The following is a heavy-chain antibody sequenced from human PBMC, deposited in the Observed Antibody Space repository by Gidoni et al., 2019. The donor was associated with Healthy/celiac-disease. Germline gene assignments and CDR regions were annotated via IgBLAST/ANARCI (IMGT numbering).Heavy chain of an antibody. Sequence: QLQLQESGPGLVKPSETLSLTCTVSGGSISSSSYYWGWIRQPPGKGLEWIGSIYYSGSTYYNPSLKSRVTIYVDTSKNQFSLKLSSVTAADTAVYYCARQKRFLEWLPITTYYYYRDVWGKGTTVTVSS. CDR3: ARQKRFLEWLPITTYYYYRDV. J-gene: IGHJ6*03. CDR1: GGSISSSSYY. D-gene: IGHD3-3*01. V-gene: IGHV4-39*01. CDR2: IYYSGST.